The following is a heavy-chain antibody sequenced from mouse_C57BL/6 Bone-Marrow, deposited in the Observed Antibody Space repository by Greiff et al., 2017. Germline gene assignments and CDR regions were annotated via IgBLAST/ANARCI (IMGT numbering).Heavy chain of an antibody. V-gene: IGHV1-69*01. CDR2: IDPSDSYT. D-gene: IGHD2-5*01. J-gene: IGHJ4*01. CDR3: ARDYSNYIYAMDY. Sequence: QVQLQQPGAELVMPGASVKLSCKASGYTFTSYWMHWVKQRPGQGLEWIGEIDPSDSYTNYNQKFKGKSTLTVDKSSSTAYMQLSSLTSEASAVYYCARDYSNYIYAMDYWGQGTSVTVSS. CDR1: GYTFTSYW.